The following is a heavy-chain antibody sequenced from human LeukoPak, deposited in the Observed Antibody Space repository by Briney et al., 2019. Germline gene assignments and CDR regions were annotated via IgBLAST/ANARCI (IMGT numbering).Heavy chain of an antibody. CDR1: GFTFSSYA. D-gene: IGHD3-22*01. V-gene: IGHV3-23*01. CDR2: ISGSGGST. J-gene: IGHJ4*02. Sequence: GGSLRLSCAASGFTFSSYAMNWVRQAPGKGLEWVSAISGSGGSTYYADSVKGRFTISRDNSKNTLYLQMNSLRAEDTAVYYCAKHYDSSGYYAGCGPDYWGQGTLVTVSS. CDR3: AKHYDSSGYYAGCGPDY.